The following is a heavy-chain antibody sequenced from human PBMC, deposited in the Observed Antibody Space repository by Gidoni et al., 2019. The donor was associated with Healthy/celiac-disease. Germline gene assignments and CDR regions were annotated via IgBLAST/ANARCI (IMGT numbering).Heavy chain of an antibody. V-gene: IGHV3-23*01. J-gene: IGHJ3*02. CDR1: GFTFSSYA. Sequence: VQLLESGGGLVQPGWSLRLSCAASGFTFSSYAMSWVRQAPGKGLEWVSAMSGSGGSTYYEDSVKGRFTISRDNSKNTLYLQMNSLRAEDTAVYYCAKGYDVVVQAANDAFDIWGQGTMVTVSS. CDR2: MSGSGGST. D-gene: IGHD2-2*01. CDR3: AKGYDVVVQAANDAFDI.